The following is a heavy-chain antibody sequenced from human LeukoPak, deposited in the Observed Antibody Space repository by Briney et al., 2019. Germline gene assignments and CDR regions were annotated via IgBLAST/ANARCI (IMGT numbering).Heavy chain of an antibody. CDR2: INPNSGGT. J-gene: IGHJ4*02. CDR1: GYTFTGYY. V-gene: IGHV1-2*02. CDR3: ARPNYDILTGYLDYFDY. D-gene: IGHD3-9*01. Sequence: ASVKVSCKASGYTFTGYYMHWGRQAPGQGLEWMGWINPNSGGTNYAQKFQGRVTMTRDTSISTAYTELSRLRSDDTAVYYCARPNYDILTGYLDYFDYWGQGTLVTVSS.